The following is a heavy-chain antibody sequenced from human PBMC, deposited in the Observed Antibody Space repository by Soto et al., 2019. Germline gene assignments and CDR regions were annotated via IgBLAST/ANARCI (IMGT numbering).Heavy chain of an antibody. Sequence: GGSLRLSCTASGFTFSDYAMSWVRQAPGKGLEWVSAISGSGGSTYYADSVKGRFTTSRDNSKNTLYLQMNSLRAEDTAVYYCAKETPYRSSPDAFNIWGQGTMVTVSS. CDR1: GFTFSDYA. D-gene: IGHD6-13*01. V-gene: IGHV3-23*01. CDR3: AKETPYRSSPDAFNI. CDR2: ISGSGGST. J-gene: IGHJ3*02.